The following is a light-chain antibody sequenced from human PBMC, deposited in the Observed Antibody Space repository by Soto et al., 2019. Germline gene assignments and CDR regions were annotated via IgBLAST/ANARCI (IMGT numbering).Light chain of an antibody. CDR1: QSVSNNY. V-gene: IGKV3-11*01. CDR3: QQRSNWPPT. CDR2: DAS. Sequence: EIVMTQSPGTLSLSPGERATLSCRASQSVSNNYLAWYQQKPGQAPRLLIYDASNRATGIPARFSGSGSGTDFTLTISSLEPEDFAVDYCQQRSNWPPTFGQGTKVDI. J-gene: IGKJ1*01.